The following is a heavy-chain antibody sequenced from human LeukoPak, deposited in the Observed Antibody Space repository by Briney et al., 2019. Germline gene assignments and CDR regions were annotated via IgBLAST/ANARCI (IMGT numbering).Heavy chain of an antibody. J-gene: IGHJ3*02. Sequence: SETLSLTCTVSGGSISSYYWSWIRQPAGKGLEWIGYIYYSGSTNYNPSLKSRVTISVDTSKNQFSLKLSSVTSADTAVYYCARWQNGLAFDIWGQGTMVTVSS. D-gene: IGHD5-12*01. CDR3: ARWQNGLAFDI. V-gene: IGHV4-59*01. CDR2: IYYSGST. CDR1: GGSISSYY.